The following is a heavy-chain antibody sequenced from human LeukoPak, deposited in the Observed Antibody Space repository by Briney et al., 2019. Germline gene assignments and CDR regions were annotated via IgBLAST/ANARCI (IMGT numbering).Heavy chain of an antibody. CDR1: GYTFTGYY. Sequence: ASVKVSCKASGYTFTGYYMHWVRQAPGQGLEWMGRINPNSGGTNYAQKFQGRVTMTRDTSISTAYMELSRLRSDDTAVYNCARHGGYCSGGSCYEWGMGSDYWGQGTLVTVSS. D-gene: IGHD2-15*01. CDR3: ARHGGYCSGGSCYEWGMGSDY. V-gene: IGHV1-2*06. J-gene: IGHJ4*02. CDR2: INPNSGGT.